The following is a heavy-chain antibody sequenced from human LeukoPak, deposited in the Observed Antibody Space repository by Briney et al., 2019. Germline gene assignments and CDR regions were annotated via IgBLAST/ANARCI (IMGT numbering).Heavy chain of an antibody. J-gene: IGHJ6*04. CDR3: ARSMVRGVIISFRYYGMDV. CDR2: ISSSGSTI. CDR1: GFTFSSYE. V-gene: IGHV3-48*03. Sequence: GGSLTLSCAASGFTFSSYEMNWVRQAPGKGLEWVSYISSSGSTIYYADSVKGRFTISRDNAKNSLYLQMNSLRAEDTAVYYCARSMVRGVIISFRYYGMDVWGKGTTVTVSS. D-gene: IGHD3-10*01.